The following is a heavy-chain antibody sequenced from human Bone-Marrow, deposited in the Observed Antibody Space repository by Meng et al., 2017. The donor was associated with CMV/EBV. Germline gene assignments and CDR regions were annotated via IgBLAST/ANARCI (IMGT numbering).Heavy chain of an antibody. V-gene: IGHV3-21*01. CDR3: GPSSSGRGGFDF. CDR2: ISSSSSYI. Sequence: ESLKISCAASGFTFSSYSMNWVRQAPGKGLEWVSSISSSSSYIYYADSVKGRFTISRDNAKNSLFLQMSRLRVEDTAVYYCGPSSSGRGGFDFWGQGTLVTVSS. CDR1: GFTFSSYS. D-gene: IGHD2-2*01. J-gene: IGHJ4*02.